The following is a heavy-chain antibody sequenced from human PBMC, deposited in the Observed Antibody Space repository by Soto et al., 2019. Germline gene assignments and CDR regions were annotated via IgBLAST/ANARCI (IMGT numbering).Heavy chain of an antibody. D-gene: IGHD5-12*01. J-gene: IGHJ5*01. CDR1: GFNFNVYS. Sequence: GGSLRLSCAASGFNFNVYSMNWVRQAPGKGLEWISSISSSSNYIHYRDSVRGRFTISRDNAKNSLYLQLDSLRVEDTAVYFCARGRGSEGFDSCGQGTLGTVSS. CDR2: ISSSSNYI. CDR3: ARGRGSEGFDS. V-gene: IGHV3-21*01.